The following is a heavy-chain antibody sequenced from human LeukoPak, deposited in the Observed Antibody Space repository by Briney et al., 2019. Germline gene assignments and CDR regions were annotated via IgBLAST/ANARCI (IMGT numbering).Heavy chain of an antibody. CDR1: GYTFTGYY. D-gene: IGHD3-22*01. J-gene: IGHJ4*02. CDR2: INPNSGGT. V-gene: IGHV1-2*02. Sequence: ASVKVSCKASGYTFTGYYMHWVRQAPGQGLEWMGWINPNSGGTNYAQKFQGRVTMTRDTSISTVYMELSRLRFDDTAVYCCARGLLYYDSSAYLDYWGQGTLVTVSS. CDR3: ARGLLYYDSSAYLDY.